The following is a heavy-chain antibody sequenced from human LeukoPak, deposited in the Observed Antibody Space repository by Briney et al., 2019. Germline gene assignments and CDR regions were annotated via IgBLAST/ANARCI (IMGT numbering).Heavy chain of an antibody. D-gene: IGHD3-9*01. V-gene: IGHV1-2*02. CDR3: ARDTELRYFDWLPPRLYYHYYMDV. CDR1: GYSFIDYY. J-gene: IGHJ6*03. Sequence: ASVKVSCKTSGYSFIDYYIHWVRQAPGQGLEWMGWINPNSGGTNYAQKFQGRVTMTRDTSISTAYMELSRLRSDDTAVYYCARDTELRYFDWLPPRLYYHYYMDVWGKGTTVTVSS. CDR2: INPNSGGT.